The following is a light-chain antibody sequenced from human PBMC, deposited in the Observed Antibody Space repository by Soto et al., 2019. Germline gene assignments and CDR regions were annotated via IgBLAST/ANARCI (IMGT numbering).Light chain of an antibody. CDR3: AAWDGSLNVVL. J-gene: IGLJ3*02. CDR2: SSN. CDR1: SSNIGTNT. Sequence: QSVLTQPPSASGTPGQRVTISCSGSSSNIGTNTVNWYQQFPRSAPKLLMYSSNQRPSGVPDRFSGSKSGTSASLAISGLQSEDEADYHCAAWDGSLNVVLFGGGTKLTVL. V-gene: IGLV1-44*01.